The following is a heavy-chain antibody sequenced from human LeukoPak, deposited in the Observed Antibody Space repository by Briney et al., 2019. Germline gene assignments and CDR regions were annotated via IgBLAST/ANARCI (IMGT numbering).Heavy chain of an antibody. D-gene: IGHD5-18*01. V-gene: IGHV1-69*05. CDR2: IIPIFGTA. CDR1: GYTFTSYA. CDR3: AADPLRGYSYGEDYYYYYMDV. J-gene: IGHJ6*03. Sequence: GASVKVSCKASGYTFTSYAISWVRQAPGQGLEWMGGIIPIFGTANYAQKFQERVTITRDMSTSTAYMELSSLRSEDTAVYYCAADPLRGYSYGEDYYYYYMDVWGKGTTVTVSS.